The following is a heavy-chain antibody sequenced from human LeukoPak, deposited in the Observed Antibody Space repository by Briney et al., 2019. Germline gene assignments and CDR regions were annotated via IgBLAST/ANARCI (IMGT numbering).Heavy chain of an antibody. CDR1: GGSISSSSYY. J-gene: IGHJ5*02. CDR2: IYYSGST. V-gene: IGHV4-39*07. D-gene: IGHD6-19*01. CDR3: ASVRGYSSGWYASGFDP. Sequence: SETLSLTCTVSGGSISSSSYYWGWIRQPPGKGPEWIGSIYYSGSTNYNPSLRSRVTISLDTSKNQFSLKLTSVTAADTAVYYCASVRGYSSGWYASGFDPWGQGTLVTVSS.